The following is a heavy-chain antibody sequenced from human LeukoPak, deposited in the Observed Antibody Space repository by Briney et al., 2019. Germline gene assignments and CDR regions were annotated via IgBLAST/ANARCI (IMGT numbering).Heavy chain of an antibody. J-gene: IGHJ4*02. D-gene: IGHD3-10*01. CDR3: ARGLLWFGESYFDY. V-gene: IGHV4-34*01. CDR2: INRSGST. Sequence: SETLSLTCAVYGGSFSGYYWSWIRQPPGKGLEWIGEINRSGSTNYNPSLKSRVTISVDTSKNQFSLKLSSVTAADTAVYYCARGLLWFGESYFDYWGQGTLVTVSS. CDR1: GGSFSGYY.